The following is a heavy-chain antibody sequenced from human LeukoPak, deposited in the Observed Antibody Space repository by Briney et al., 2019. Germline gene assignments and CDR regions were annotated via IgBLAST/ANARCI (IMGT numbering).Heavy chain of an antibody. V-gene: IGHV4-4*02. Sequence: PSGTLSLTCAVSGGSISSSNWWSWVRQPPGKGLEWIGEIYHSGSTNYNPSLKSRVTISVDMSKNQFSLKLSSVTAADTAVYYCASTTGYSSGWVVPWGQGTLVTVSS. D-gene: IGHD6-19*01. CDR1: GGSISSSNW. J-gene: IGHJ5*02. CDR3: ASTTGYSSGWVVP. CDR2: IYHSGST.